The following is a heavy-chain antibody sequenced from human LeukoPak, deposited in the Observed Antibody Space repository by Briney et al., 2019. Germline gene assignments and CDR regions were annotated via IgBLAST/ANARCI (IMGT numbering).Heavy chain of an antibody. V-gene: IGHV5-51*01. D-gene: IGHD3-9*01. J-gene: IGHJ4*02. CDR3: ARGGYFDWLAIDY. CDR2: IYPAGSGT. Sequence: GESLQTPCSGSGYSFTSYWIGWVRQMPGKGLEWMGRIYPAGSGTRYSPSFQGHVTISADKSISTAYLQWSSLNASDTAMYYCARGGYFDWLAIDYWGQGTLVTVSS. CDR1: GYSFTSYW.